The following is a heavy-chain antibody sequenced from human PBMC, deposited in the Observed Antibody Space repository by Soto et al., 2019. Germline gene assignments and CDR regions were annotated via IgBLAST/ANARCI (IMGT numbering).Heavy chain of an antibody. V-gene: IGHV1-69*02. D-gene: IGHD3-22*01. CDR3: ARSIMIVEVDFDY. CDR2: IIPILGIA. CDR1: GGTFSSYT. J-gene: IGHJ4*02. Sequence: SVKVSCKASGGTFSSYTISWVRQAPGQGLEWMGRIIPILGIANYAQKFQGRVTMTTDTSASTAYMELSSLRSDDTAVYYCARSIMIVEVDFDYWGQGTLVTVSS.